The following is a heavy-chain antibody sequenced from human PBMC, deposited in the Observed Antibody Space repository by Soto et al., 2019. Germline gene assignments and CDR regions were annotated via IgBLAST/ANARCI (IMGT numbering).Heavy chain of an antibody. Sequence: ASVKVSCKASGYTFTSYYMHWVRQAPGQGLEWMGIINPSGGSTSYAQKFQGRVTMTADESTSTAYMELSSLRSEDTAVYYCARDPAGYYDSSGSLSRHYYYGMDVWGQGTTVTVSS. J-gene: IGHJ6*02. CDR1: GYTFTSYY. D-gene: IGHD3-22*01. V-gene: IGHV1-46*01. CDR3: ARDPAGYYDSSGSLSRHYYYGMDV. CDR2: INPSGGST.